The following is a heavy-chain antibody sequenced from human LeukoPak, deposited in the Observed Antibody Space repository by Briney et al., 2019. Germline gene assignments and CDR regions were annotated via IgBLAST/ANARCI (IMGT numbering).Heavy chain of an antibody. D-gene: IGHD3-10*01. Sequence: PGGSLRLSCAASGFTFDYYAMSWVRQAPGKGLEWVSAISGSGGSTYYADSVKGRFTISRDNSKNTLYLQMNSLRAEDTAVYYCAKGLWFGDPNYFDYWGQGTLVTVSS. J-gene: IGHJ4*02. CDR2: ISGSGGST. V-gene: IGHV3-23*01. CDR1: GFTFDYYA. CDR3: AKGLWFGDPNYFDY.